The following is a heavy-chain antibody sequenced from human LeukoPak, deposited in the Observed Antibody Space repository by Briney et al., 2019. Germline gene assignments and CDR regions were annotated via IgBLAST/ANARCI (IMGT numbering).Heavy chain of an antibody. D-gene: IGHD6-13*01. J-gene: IGHJ1*01. CDR2: IYYSGST. V-gene: IGHV4-59*04. CDR3: ASGIAAAGTVQH. Sequence: SETLSLTCTVSGGSISSYYWSWIRQPPGKGLEWIGYIYYSGSTYYNPSLKSRVTISVDTSKNQFSLKLSSVTAADTAVYYCASGIAAAGTVQHWGQGTLVTVSS. CDR1: GGSISSYY.